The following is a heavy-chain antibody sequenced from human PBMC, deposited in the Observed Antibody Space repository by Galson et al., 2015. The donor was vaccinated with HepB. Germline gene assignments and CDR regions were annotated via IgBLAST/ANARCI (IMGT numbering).Heavy chain of an antibody. CDR3: AAGGYCSSTSCYKGPTDYYYYMDV. J-gene: IGHJ6*03. CDR1: GYTFTSYD. Sequence: SVKVSCKASGYTFTSYDINWVRQATGQGLEWMGWMNPNSGNTGYAQKFQGRVTMTRNTSISAAYMELSSLRSEDTAVYYCAAGGYCSSTSCYKGPTDYYYYMDVWGKGTTVTVSS. D-gene: IGHD2-2*02. CDR2: MNPNSGNT. V-gene: IGHV1-8*01.